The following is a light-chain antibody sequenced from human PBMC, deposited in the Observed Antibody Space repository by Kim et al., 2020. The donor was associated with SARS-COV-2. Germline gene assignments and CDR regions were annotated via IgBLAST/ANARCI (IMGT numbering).Light chain of an antibody. J-gene: IGKJ1*01. V-gene: IGKV1-27*01. CDR3: QQCKGAPWT. Sequence: ASVGDRVTITCRASQGISNYLAWYQQKPGKVPKLLIYAASALRSGVPSRVSGSGSGTDFTLTITSLQPEDVAVYYCQQCKGAPWTFGHGTKVEIK. CDR1: QGISNY. CDR2: AAS.